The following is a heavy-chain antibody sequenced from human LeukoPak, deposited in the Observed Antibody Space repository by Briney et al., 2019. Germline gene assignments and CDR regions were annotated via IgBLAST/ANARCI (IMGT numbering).Heavy chain of an antibody. CDR1: GFTFGNFG. J-gene: IGHJ2*01. Sequence: PGGSLRLSCIASGFTFGNFGMHWVRQAPGKGLEWVTLISYDGSNKQYGDSVKGRFIISRDNSMSTPYLQMNSLRPEDTAVYFCARERLRYFDLWGRGTLVSVSS. CDR2: ISYDGSNK. CDR3: ARERLRYFDL. D-gene: IGHD2-15*01. V-gene: IGHV3-30*03.